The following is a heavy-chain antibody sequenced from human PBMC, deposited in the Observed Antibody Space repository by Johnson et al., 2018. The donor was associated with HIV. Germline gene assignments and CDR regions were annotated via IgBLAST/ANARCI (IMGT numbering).Heavy chain of an antibody. CDR3: AKSTYDNTWFDAFDV. V-gene: IGHV3-48*04. J-gene: IGHJ3*01. CDR2: ISSSGSST. D-gene: IGHD3-16*01. CDR1: GFTFSNYA. Sequence: VQLVESGGGFIQPGGSRRLSCAASGFTFSNYAMSWVRQAPGNGLEWVSYISSSGSSTYYADSVKGRFTISRDNAKNSLYLQMNSLRAEDRAVYYCAKSTYDNTWFDAFDVLGQGTVVTVSS.